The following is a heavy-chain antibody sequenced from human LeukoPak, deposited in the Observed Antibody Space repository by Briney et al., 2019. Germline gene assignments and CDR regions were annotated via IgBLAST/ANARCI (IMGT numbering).Heavy chain of an antibody. CDR2: VSWNGAYT. CDR1: GFPFDDYG. D-gene: IGHD3-10*01. Sequence: SGGSLRLSCAASGFPFDDYGMSWVRLAPGKGLEWVSGVSWNGAYTEYADSVRGRFTISRDNAKKCLYLQMNSLRVDDTALYYCARRKGPYGSGTYYDSWGQGTLVSVSS. V-gene: IGHV3-20*04. CDR3: ARRKGPYGSGTYYDS. J-gene: IGHJ4*02.